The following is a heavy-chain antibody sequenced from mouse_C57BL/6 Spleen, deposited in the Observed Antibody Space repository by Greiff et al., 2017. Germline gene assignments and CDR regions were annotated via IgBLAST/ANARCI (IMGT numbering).Heavy chain of an antibody. J-gene: IGHJ3*01. CDR2: IYPGDGDT. Sequence: QLQLQQSGPELVKHGASVKISCKASGYAFSSSWMNWVKQRPGKGLEWIGRIYPGDGDTNYNGKFKGKATLTADKSSSTAYMQLSSLTSEDSAVYFCARDGYYVFAYWGQGTLVTVSA. CDR3: ARDGYYVFAY. CDR1: GYAFSSSW. V-gene: IGHV1-82*01. D-gene: IGHD2-3*01.